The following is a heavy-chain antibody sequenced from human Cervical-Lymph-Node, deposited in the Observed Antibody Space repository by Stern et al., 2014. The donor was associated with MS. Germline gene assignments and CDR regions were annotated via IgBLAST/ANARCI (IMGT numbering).Heavy chain of an antibody. J-gene: IGHJ4*02. CDR2: TGTAGDT. Sequence: EVQLMDSGGVLGQPGGSLRLSCAASAFPFSRDAMHWVPHSTGKGLEGGSVTGTAGDTVYSGSVKGRFTISRDNAKNSLYLQMNSLRVGDTFFFQAESGIRDGHVLTFFDSWGQGTLVTVSS. D-gene: IGHD5-24*01. V-gene: IGHV3-13*01. CDR3: ESGIRDGHVLTFFDS. CDR1: AFPFSRDA.